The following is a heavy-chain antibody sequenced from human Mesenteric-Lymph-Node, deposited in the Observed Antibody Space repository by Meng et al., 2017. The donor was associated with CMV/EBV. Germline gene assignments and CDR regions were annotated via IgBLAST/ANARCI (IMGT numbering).Heavy chain of an antibody. D-gene: IGHD3-9*01. CDR1: VG. CDR2: IYWDDDK. Sequence: VGVGWIRQPPGKALEWLALIYWDDDKRYSPSLKSRLTITKDTSKNQVVLTMTNMDPVDTATYYCAHAGTAYDILTGYRLRVFYYFDYWGQGTLVTVSS. CDR3: AHAGTAYDILTGYRLRVFYYFDY. J-gene: IGHJ4*02. V-gene: IGHV2-5*02.